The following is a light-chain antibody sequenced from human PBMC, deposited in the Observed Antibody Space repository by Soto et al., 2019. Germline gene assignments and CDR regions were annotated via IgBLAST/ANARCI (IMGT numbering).Light chain of an antibody. J-gene: IGLJ3*02. Sequence: QAVVTQEPSLTVSPGGTVTLTCGSTTGAVTDGHYPYWFQQKPGQAPRTLIYVTGRKHSWTPARFSGSLLGGKAALTLSGAQPEDEAEYYCLLSYSGTRMLFGGGTKLTVL. CDR1: TGAVTDGHY. V-gene: IGLV7-46*01. CDR2: VTG. CDR3: LLSYSGTRML.